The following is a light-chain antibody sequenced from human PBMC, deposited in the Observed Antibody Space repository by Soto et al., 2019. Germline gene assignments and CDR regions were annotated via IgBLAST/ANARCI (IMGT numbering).Light chain of an antibody. Sequence: QSVLTQPASVSGSSGQSIAISCTGTSSDIGGYNFVSWYQQHPVKAPNLIIYDVSNRPSGVSDRFSGSKSGNTSSLTISGLQAEDEADYYCCSSISSSTYVFGTGT. CDR2: DVS. V-gene: IGLV2-14*01. CDR1: SSDIGGYNF. CDR3: CSSISSSTYV. J-gene: IGLJ1*01.